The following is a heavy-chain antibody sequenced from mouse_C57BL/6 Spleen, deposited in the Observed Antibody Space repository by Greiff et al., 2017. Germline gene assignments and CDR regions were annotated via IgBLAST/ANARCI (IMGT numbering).Heavy chain of an antibody. J-gene: IGHJ1*03. D-gene: IGHD1-1*01. CDR3: ARRGYYGSSYLWYFDV. V-gene: IGHV1-82*01. CDR2: LYPGDGDT. Sequence: LQESGPALVKPGASVKISCKASGYAFSSSWMNWVKQRPGKGLEWIGRLYPGDGDTNYTGKFKGQATLTADKSSSTAYMQLSSLTSEDSAVYFCARRGYYGSSYLWYFDVWGTGTTVTVSS. CDR1: GYAFSSSW.